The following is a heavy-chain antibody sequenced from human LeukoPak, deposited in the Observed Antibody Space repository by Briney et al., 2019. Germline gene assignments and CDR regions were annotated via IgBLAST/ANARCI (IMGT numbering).Heavy chain of an antibody. CDR2: MNPNSGNT. V-gene: IGHV1-8*03. J-gene: IGHJ5*02. CDR3: ASNSDSSGYYSLTWFDP. CDR1: GYTFTSYD. Sequence: ASVKVSCKASGYTFTSYDINWVRQATGQGLEWMGWMNPNSGNTGYAQKFQGRVTITRNTSISTAYMELSSLRSEDTAVYYCASNSDSSGYYSLTWFDPWGQGTLVTVSS. D-gene: IGHD3-22*01.